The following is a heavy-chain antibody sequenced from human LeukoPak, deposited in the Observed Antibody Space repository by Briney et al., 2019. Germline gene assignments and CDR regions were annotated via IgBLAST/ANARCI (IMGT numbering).Heavy chain of an antibody. J-gene: IGHJ4*02. CDR3: ARQRLRISHFDY. CDR1: GYSINNYW. Sequence: GESLKISCKGSGYSINNYWIGWVRQMPGKGLEWMGIIYPGDSDTRYSPSFQGQVTISADKSINTAYLQWSSLKASDTAMYYCARQRLRISHFDYWGQGTLVTVSS. D-gene: IGHD2/OR15-2a*01. V-gene: IGHV5-51*01. CDR2: IYPGDSDT.